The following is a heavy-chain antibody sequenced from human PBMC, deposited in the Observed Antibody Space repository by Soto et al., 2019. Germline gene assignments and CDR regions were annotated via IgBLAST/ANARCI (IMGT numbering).Heavy chain of an antibody. CDR3: AAYNTSRHAAFDI. J-gene: IGHJ3*02. D-gene: IGHD1-1*01. CDR1: GFTFSSFS. CDR2: ISSASST. V-gene: IGHV3-23*01. Sequence: EVQLLESGGGLVQPGGSLRLSCAASGFTFSSFSMTWVRQAPGKGLEWVSSISSASSTYYADSVKGRFTISRDNSKNTLYLQMNSLRAEDTAVYYCAAYNTSRHAAFDIWGQGTMVTVSS.